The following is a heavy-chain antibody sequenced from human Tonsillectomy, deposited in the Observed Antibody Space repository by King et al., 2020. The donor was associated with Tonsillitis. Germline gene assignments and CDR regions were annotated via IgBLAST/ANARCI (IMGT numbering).Heavy chain of an antibody. Sequence: VQLVESGGGVVQPGGSLRLSCAASGFTFSSYGMHWVRQAPGKGLEWVAFIRYDGSNKYYADSVKGRFTISRDNSKNTLYLQMNSLRAEDTAVYYCAKGETGCYGVFDYWGQGTLVTVSS. D-gene: IGHD1-26*01. CDR1: GFTFSSYG. J-gene: IGHJ4*02. V-gene: IGHV3-30*02. CDR2: IRYDGSNK. CDR3: AKGETGCYGVFDY.